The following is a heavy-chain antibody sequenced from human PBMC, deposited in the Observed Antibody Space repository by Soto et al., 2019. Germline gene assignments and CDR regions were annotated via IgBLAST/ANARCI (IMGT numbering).Heavy chain of an antibody. J-gene: IGHJ6*03. CDR2: IYYSGST. V-gene: IGHV4-39*01. D-gene: IGHD2-2*02. CDR1: GGSISSSSYY. Sequence: SETLSLTCTVSGGSISSSSYYWGWIRQPPGKGLEWIGSIYYSGSTYYNPSLKRRVTISVDTSKNQFSLKLSSVTAADAAVYYCASPGNIVVVPAAIGDFYYYYMDVWGKGTTVTVSS. CDR3: ASPGNIVVVPAAIGDFYYYYMDV.